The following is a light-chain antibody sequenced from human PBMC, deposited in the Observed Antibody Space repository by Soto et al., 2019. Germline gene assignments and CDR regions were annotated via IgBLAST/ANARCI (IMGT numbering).Light chain of an antibody. CDR3: ATWDDSLSGRYWV. Sequence: QSVVTQPPSASGTPGQRVTISCSGSSSNIGSHYVYWYQQLPGTAPKLLIYRNNQRPSGVPDRFSGSKSGTSASLAISGLRSEDEADYYCATWDDSLSGRYWVFGGGTQLT. V-gene: IGLV1-47*01. CDR2: RNN. CDR1: SSNIGSHY. J-gene: IGLJ3*02.